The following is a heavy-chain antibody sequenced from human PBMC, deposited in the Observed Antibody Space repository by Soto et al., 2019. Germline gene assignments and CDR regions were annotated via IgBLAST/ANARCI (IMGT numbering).Heavy chain of an antibody. J-gene: IGHJ5*02. V-gene: IGHV3-11*03. CDR1: GCAFSDYY. Sequence: PGGSLRVSCAASGCAFSDYYMSWISQAPGKGLEWVSYISSSSSYTNYADSVKGRFTISRDNAKNSLYLQMNSLRAEDTAVYYCARVLVTFNWFDPWGQGTLVTVSS. D-gene: IGHD5-18*01. CDR3: ARVLVTFNWFDP. CDR2: ISSSSSYT.